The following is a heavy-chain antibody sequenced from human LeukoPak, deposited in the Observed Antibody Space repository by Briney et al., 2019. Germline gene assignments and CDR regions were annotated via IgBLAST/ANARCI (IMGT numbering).Heavy chain of an antibody. CDR1: GYTFTSYD. CDR3: ARDRDVDDFDS. J-gene: IGHJ4*01. V-gene: IGHV1-8*01. Sequence: ASVKVSCKASGYTFTSYDINWVRQATGQGLEWMGWMNPNSGYTGYAQKFQGRVTMTRNTSISTAYMELRSLRSEDTAVYYCARDRDVDDFDSWGHGTLVTVST. CDR2: MNPNSGYT. D-gene: IGHD2-15*01.